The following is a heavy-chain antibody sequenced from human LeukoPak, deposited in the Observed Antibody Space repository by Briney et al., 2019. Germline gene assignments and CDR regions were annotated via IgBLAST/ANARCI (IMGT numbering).Heavy chain of an antibody. D-gene: IGHD3-3*01. CDR1: GFTFSSFG. V-gene: IGHV3-30*02. J-gene: IGHJ4*02. CDR2: LRFDATSY. Sequence: GGSLRLSCTASGFTFSSFGMHWVRQAPGKGLEWVSFLRFDATSYYYAESVKGRFTISRDNAKNSLYLQINSLRAEDTAVYYCARLREIPVFGVVTESTSYFDYWGQGTLVTVSS. CDR3: ARLREIPVFGVVTESTSYFDY.